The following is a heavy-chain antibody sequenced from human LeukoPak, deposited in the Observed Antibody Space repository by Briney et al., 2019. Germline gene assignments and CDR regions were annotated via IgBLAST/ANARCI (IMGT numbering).Heavy chain of an antibody. CDR3: ARVTTYHYYFDY. CDR2: FDPEDGET. V-gene: IGHV1-24*01. J-gene: IGHJ4*02. D-gene: IGHD4-17*01. CDR1: GYTLTELS. Sequence: GASVKVSCKVSGYTLTELSMHWVRQAPGKGLEWMGGFDPEDGETIYAQKFQGRVTITADKSTSTAYMELSSLRSEDTAVYYCARVTTYHYYFDYWGQGTLVTVSS.